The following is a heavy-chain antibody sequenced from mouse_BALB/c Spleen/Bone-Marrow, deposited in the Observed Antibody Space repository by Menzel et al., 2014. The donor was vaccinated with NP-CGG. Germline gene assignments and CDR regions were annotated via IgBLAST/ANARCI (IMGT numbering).Heavy chain of an antibody. CDR1: GYTFTSYW. V-gene: IGHV1S16*01. J-gene: IGHJ4*01. CDR2: INPSNGCI. Sequence: QVQLQQSGAELVKPGASVKLSCKASGYTFTSYWMHWVKLRPGQVFEWIGEINPSNGCIDYNEKFKTKATLTVDKSSSTAYMSLSSLTSEDSAVYYCTIPPIYYAMDYWGQGTSGTGSS. CDR3: TIPPIYYAMDY.